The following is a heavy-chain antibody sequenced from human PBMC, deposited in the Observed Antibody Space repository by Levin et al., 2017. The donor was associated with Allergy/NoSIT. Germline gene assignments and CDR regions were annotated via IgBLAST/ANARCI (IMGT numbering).Heavy chain of an antibody. CDR2: ITTSGYT. Sequence: RAGGSLRLSCAVSGFTLSSQAMNWVRQAPGKGLEWVSGITTSGYTYVADSVKGRFIISRDNSKSTLYLQMNSLRAEDTAVYYCASLNAGATPKAYWGQGTLVTVSS. CDR3: ASLNAGATPKAY. CDR1: GFTLSSQA. V-gene: IGHV3-23*01. D-gene: IGHD7-27*01. J-gene: IGHJ4*02.